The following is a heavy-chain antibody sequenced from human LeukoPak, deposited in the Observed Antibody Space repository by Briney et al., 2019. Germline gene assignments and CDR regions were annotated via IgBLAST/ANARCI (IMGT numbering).Heavy chain of an antibody. Sequence: ASVKVSCKASGGTFSSYAISWVRQAPGQGLEWMGWMNPNSGNTGYAQKFQGRVTMTRNTSISTAYMELSSLRSEDTAVYYCARGIVVGGYDNNYFDYWGQGTLVTVSS. V-gene: IGHV1-8*02. J-gene: IGHJ4*02. CDR1: GGTFSSYA. CDR3: ARGIVVGGYDNNYFDY. D-gene: IGHD5-12*01. CDR2: MNPNSGNT.